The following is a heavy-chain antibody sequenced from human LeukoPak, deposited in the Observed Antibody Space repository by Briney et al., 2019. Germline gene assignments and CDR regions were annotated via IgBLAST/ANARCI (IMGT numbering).Heavy chain of an antibody. V-gene: IGHV4-59*01. Sequence: PSETLSLTCTVSGGSISSYYWSWIRQPPGKGLEWIGYIYYSGSTNYNPSLKSRVTMSVDTSKNQFSLKLSSVTAADTAVYYCARDTPSGWFDPWGQGTLVTVPS. CDR1: GGSISSYY. D-gene: IGHD3-10*01. CDR2: IYYSGST. CDR3: ARDTPSGWFDP. J-gene: IGHJ5*02.